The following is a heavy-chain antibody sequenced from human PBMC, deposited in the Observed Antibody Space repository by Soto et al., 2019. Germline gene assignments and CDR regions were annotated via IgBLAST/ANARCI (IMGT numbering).Heavy chain of an antibody. Sequence: ASVKVSCKASGGTFSSYAISWVRQAPGQGLEWMGGIIPIFGTANYAQKFQGRVTITADESTSTAYMELSSLRSEDTAVYYCARVGTEARNYYYYGMDVWGQGTTVTVS. D-gene: IGHD6-6*01. CDR3: ARVGTEARNYYYYGMDV. J-gene: IGHJ6*02. V-gene: IGHV1-69*13. CDR1: GGTFSSYA. CDR2: IIPIFGTA.